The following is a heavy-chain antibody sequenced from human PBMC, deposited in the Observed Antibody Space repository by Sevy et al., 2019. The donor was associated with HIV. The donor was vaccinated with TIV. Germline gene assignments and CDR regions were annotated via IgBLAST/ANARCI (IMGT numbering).Heavy chain of an antibody. J-gene: IGHJ5*02. CDR2: IKGDGSEK. D-gene: IGHD3-3*01. Sequence: GGSLRLSCEGSGFTFSSYWMNWVRQAPGKGLEWVANIKGDGSEKYYADSVKGRFTISRDNAKNSLYLQMNSLTAEDTAMYYCARGEDYDFWRPNWFDPWGQGTLVTVSS. CDR1: GFTFSSYW. CDR3: ARGEDYDFWRPNWFDP. V-gene: IGHV3-7*01.